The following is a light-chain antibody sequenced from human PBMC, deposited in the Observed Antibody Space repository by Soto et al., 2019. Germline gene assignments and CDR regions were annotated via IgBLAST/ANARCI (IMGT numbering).Light chain of an antibody. V-gene: IGKV3-15*01. CDR2: GAG. CDR1: ERIYSAY. CDR3: QQYNNWPPWT. Sequence: VLTQSPGTLSLSRGDRATLSCRASERIYSAYLGWYQQKPGRAPRLLIYGAGTRATGIPARFSGSGSGTEFTLTISSLQSEDFAVYYCQQYNNWPPWTFGQGTKVDIK. J-gene: IGKJ1*01.